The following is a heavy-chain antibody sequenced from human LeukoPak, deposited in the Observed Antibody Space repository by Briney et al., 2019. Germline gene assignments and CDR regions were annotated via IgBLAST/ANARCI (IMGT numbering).Heavy chain of an antibody. D-gene: IGHD3-16*01. Sequence: SETLSLTCTVSGGSISSYYWSWIRQPPGKGLEWIGYIYYSGSTNYNPSLKSRVTISLDTSKNQFSLKLSSATAADRAVYYCARRNPQYDYVWEMDYWGQGTLVTVSS. CDR2: IYYSGST. CDR1: GGSISSYY. J-gene: IGHJ4*02. V-gene: IGHV4-59*01. CDR3: ARRNPQYDYVWEMDY.